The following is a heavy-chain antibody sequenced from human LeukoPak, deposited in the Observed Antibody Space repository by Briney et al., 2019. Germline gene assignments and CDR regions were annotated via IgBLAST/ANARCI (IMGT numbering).Heavy chain of an antibody. CDR3: ARVNPHYDYVWGSYPSGLDY. J-gene: IGHJ4*02. CDR2: ISNSGTTI. Sequence: KPGGSLRLSCAASGFTFSDYYMSWIRQAPGKGLEWVSYISNSGTTIYYADSVKGRFTISRDNAKKSLYLQMNSLRAEDTAVYYCARVNPHYDYVWGSYPSGLDYWGQGTLVTVSS. D-gene: IGHD3-16*02. CDR1: GFTFSDYY. V-gene: IGHV3-11*04.